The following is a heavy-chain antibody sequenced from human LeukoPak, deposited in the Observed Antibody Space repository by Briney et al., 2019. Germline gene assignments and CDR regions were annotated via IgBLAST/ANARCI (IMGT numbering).Heavy chain of an antibody. CDR1: GGSFSGYY. Sequence: SETLSLTCAVYGGSFSGYYWSWIRRPPGKGLEWIGEINHSGSTNYNPSLKSRVTISVDTSKNQFSLKLSSVTAADTAVYYCATGTGWHDAFDIWGQGTMVTVSS. V-gene: IGHV4-34*01. CDR2: INHSGST. CDR3: ATGTGWHDAFDI. J-gene: IGHJ3*02. D-gene: IGHD1/OR15-1a*01.